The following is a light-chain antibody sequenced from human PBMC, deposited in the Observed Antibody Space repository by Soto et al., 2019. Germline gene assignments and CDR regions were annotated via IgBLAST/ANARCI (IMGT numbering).Light chain of an antibody. CDR2: GVS. V-gene: IGKV3-20*01. CDR3: QQYGTPWIP. Sequence: EVVLTQSPGTLSLSPGERATLSCRASQSVTSNYLAWYQQKPGQAPRLLIYGVSSRATGIPDRFSGSGSGTDFTITISRMEYDDFAVYYCQQYGTPWIPFGHGTRPEI. CDR1: QSVTSNY. J-gene: IGKJ5*01.